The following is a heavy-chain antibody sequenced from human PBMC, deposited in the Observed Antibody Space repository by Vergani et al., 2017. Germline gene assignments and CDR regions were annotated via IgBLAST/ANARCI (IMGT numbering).Heavy chain of an antibody. CDR3: EREPSKGFFWGSYGDYYYYGMDV. Sequence: QVQLVQSGAEVKKPGASVKVSCKASGYTFTSYGISWVRQAPGQGLEWMGWISAYNGNTNYAQKLQGRVTMTTDTSTSTAYMELRSLRSDDTAVYYCEREPSKGFFWGSYGDYYYYGMDVWGQGTTVTVSS. V-gene: IGHV1-18*01. J-gene: IGHJ6*02. CDR2: ISAYNGNT. CDR1: GYTFTSYG. D-gene: IGHD3-16*01.